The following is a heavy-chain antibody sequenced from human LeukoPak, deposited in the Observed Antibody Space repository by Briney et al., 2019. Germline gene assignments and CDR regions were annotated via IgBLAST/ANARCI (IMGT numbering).Heavy chain of an antibody. J-gene: IGHJ4*02. Sequence: SETLSLTCTVSGGSISSYYWSWIRQPAGKGLEWIGRIYASGTTDYNPSLKSRVTISRDMSKNHFSLNLSSVTAADTAIYYCARDRPGTYFDYWGQGTLVTVSS. CDR3: ARDRPGTYFDY. D-gene: IGHD1-26*01. CDR1: GGSISSYY. CDR2: IYASGTT. V-gene: IGHV4-4*07.